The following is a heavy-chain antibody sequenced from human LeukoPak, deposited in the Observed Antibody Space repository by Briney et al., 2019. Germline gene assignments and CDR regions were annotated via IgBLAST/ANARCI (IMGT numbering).Heavy chain of an antibody. CDR1: GGSISSYY. CDR2: ISSSGTT. V-gene: IGHV4-59*01. J-gene: IGHJ3*02. Sequence: SETLSLTCTVSGGSISSYYWSWIRQPPGKGLEWIGYISSSGTTNYNPFLKSRVTILIDTSKNQFSLKLSSVTAADTAVYYCARRGYSYGDAFDIWGQGTMVTVSS. CDR3: ARRGYSYGDAFDI. D-gene: IGHD5-18*01.